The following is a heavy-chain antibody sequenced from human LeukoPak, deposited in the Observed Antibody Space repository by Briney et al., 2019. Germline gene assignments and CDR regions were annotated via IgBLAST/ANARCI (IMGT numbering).Heavy chain of an antibody. J-gene: IGHJ4*02. D-gene: IGHD3-22*01. CDR3: ARDLSGYYDSSGYPAC. Sequence: ASVKVSCKASGYTFTSYAMHWVRQAPGQRLEWMGWINAGNGNTKYSQKFQGRVTITRDTSASTAYMELSSLRSEDTAVYYCARDLSGYYDSSGYPACWGQGTLVTVSS. V-gene: IGHV1-3*01. CDR1: GYTFTSYA. CDR2: INAGNGNT.